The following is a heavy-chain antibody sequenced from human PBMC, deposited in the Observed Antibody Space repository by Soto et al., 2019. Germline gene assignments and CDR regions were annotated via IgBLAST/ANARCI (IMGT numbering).Heavy chain of an antibody. CDR2: INHSGGT. CDR1: GGSFSGYY. V-gene: IGHV4-34*01. CDR3: AKLPHYGYCSGGSCYDIDY. J-gene: IGHJ4*02. Sequence: LSLTCAVYGGSFSGYYWSWIRQPPGKGLEWIGEINHSGGTNYNPSLKSRVTISVDTSKNQFSLKLSSVTAADTAVYYCAKLPHYGYCSGGSCYDIDYWGQGTLVTVSS. D-gene: IGHD2-15*01.